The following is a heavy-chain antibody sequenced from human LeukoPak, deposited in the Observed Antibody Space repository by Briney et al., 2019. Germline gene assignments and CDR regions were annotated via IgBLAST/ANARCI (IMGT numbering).Heavy chain of an antibody. Sequence: SETLSLTCAVYGGSFSGYYWSWIRQPPGKGLEWVGCIYYSGSTNYNPSLKSRVTISVDTSKSQFSLKVSSVTAADTAVYYCARSRLWFDYWGQGTLVTVSS. CDR2: IYYSGST. CDR3: ARSRLWFDY. D-gene: IGHD2-21*01. CDR1: GGSFSGYY. V-gene: IGHV4-59*01. J-gene: IGHJ4*02.